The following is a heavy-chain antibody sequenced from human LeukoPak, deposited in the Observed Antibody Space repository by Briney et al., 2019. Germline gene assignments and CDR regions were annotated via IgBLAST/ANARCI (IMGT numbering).Heavy chain of an antibody. CDR1: GGSISSGDYY. CDR3: ARKRYDDPYFFDY. V-gene: IGHV4-30-4*01. D-gene: IGHD3-22*01. Sequence: SGPTLVKPSQTLSLTCTVSGGSISSGDYYWSWIRQPPGKGLEWIGYIHYSGTTYYNPSLKSRVSISVDTSMNQFSLNLNSVTAADTAVYYCARKRYDDPYFFDYWGQGTLVTVSS. J-gene: IGHJ4*02. CDR2: IHYSGTT.